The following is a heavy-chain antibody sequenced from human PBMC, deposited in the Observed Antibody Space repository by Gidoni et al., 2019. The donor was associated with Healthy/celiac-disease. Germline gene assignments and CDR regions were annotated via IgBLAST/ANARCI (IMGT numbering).Heavy chain of an antibody. Sequence: QVQLQESGPGLVKPSETLSLTCTVSGGSISSYYWSWIRQPPGKGLEWIGYIYYSGSTNYNPSLKSRVTISVDTSKNQFSLKLSSVTAADTAVYYCARDNYYYDSSGYYNWFDPWGQGTLVTVSS. V-gene: IGHV4-59*01. CDR1: GGSISSYY. D-gene: IGHD3-22*01. CDR2: IYYSGST. J-gene: IGHJ5*02. CDR3: ARDNYYYDSSGYYNWFDP.